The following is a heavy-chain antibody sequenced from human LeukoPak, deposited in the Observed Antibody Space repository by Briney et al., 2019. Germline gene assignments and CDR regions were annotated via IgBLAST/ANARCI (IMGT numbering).Heavy chain of an antibody. V-gene: IGHV3-23*01. CDR3: AKSDYYDSSGHPSSVEY. Sequence: PGGSLRLSCAASGFPFSNYAMSWVRQAPGKGLEWVSAVSGSGGTTYYADSVKGRFTISRDNSKNTVYLQMNSLRAEDTAVYYCAKSDYYDSSGHPSSVEYWDQGTLVTVSS. CDR1: GFPFSNYA. CDR2: VSGSGGTT. D-gene: IGHD3-22*01. J-gene: IGHJ4*02.